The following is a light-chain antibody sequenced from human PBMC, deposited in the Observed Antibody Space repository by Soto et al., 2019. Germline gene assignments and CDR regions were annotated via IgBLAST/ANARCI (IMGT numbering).Light chain of an antibody. J-gene: IGLJ3*02. CDR3: AAWDASLTGWV. CDR2: RDG. V-gene: IGLV1-47*01. CDR1: SSNIGSHY. Sequence: QSALTQPPSASGTPGQSLTISCAGSSSNIGSHYVYWYQHLPGTAPKLLIFRDGQRPSGVPDRFFGSKSGTSASLAISGLRSEDEAPYYCAAWDASLTGWVFSEGTKLTVL.